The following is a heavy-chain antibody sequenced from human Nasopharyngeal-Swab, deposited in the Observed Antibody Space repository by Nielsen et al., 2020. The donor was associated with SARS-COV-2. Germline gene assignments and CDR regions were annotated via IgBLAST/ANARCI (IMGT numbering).Heavy chain of an antibody. CDR2: IRSKAYGGTT. CDR1: GFTFGDYA. V-gene: IGHV3-49*03. J-gene: IGHJ4*02. Sequence: GESLKISCTASGFTFGDYAMSWFRQAPGKGLEWVGFIRSKAYGGTTEYAASVKGRFTISRDDSKSIAYLQMNSLKTEDTAVYYCTREQPDYYDSSGYYPIPFDSWGKGTLV. CDR3: TREQPDYYDSSGYYPIPFDS. D-gene: IGHD3-22*01.